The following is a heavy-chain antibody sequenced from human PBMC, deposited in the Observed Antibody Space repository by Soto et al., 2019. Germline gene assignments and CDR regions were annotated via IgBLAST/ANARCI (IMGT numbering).Heavy chain of an antibody. CDR1: GFTFSSYA. J-gene: IGHJ4*02. D-gene: IGHD1-26*01. V-gene: IGHV3-64D*06. CDR3: VKDRGGIVGATHYFDY. CDR2: ISSNGGST. Sequence: GESLKISCSASGFTFSSYAMHWVRQAPGKGLESDSAISSNGGSTYYADSVKGRFTISRDNSKNTLYLQMGSLRAEDTAVYYCVKDRGGIVGATHYFDYWGQGTLVTVSS.